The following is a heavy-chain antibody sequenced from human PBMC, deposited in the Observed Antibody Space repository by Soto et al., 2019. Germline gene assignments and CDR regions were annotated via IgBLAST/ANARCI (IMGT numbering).Heavy chain of an antibody. CDR2: ISARGGSL. D-gene: IGHD1-26*01. J-gene: IGHJ4*02. Sequence: EVQLPESGGGLVQPGGSLRLSCAASGFSFSSYAMVWVRQAPGKGLEWVSVISARGGSLYFADSVKGRFTISRDNSKNGLSLEMNSLRAEDTATYFCAKGSIDYSASVDNWGQGTLVVVSS. CDR3: AKGSIDYSASVDN. CDR1: GFSFSSYA. V-gene: IGHV3-23*01.